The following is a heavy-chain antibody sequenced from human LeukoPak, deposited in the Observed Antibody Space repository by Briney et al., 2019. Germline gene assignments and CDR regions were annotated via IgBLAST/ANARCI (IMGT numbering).Heavy chain of an antibody. J-gene: IGHJ3*02. CDR1: GGSFSGYY. V-gene: IGHV4-34*01. CDR3: ARGAEIVGAFDI. CDR2: INHSGST. Sequence: SETLSLTCAVYGGSFSGYYWSWIRQPPGKGLEWIGEINHSGSTNYNPSLKSRVTISVDRSKNQFSLKLSSVTAADTAVYYCARGAEIVGAFDIWGQGTMVTVSS. D-gene: IGHD1-26*01.